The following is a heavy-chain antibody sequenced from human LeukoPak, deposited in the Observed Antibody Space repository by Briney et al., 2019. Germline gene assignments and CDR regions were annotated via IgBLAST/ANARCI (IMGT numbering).Heavy chain of an antibody. CDR1: GFTFSSYA. J-gene: IGHJ4*02. V-gene: IGHV3-23*01. D-gene: IGHD2-21*02. Sequence: PGGSLRLSCAASGFTFSSYAMSWVRQAPGKGLEWVSAISGSGGSTYYADSVKGRFTIPRDNSKNTLYLQMNSLRAEDTAVYYCAKDWRRTVTAFDYWGQGTLVTVSS. CDR2: ISGSGGST. CDR3: AKDWRRTVTAFDY.